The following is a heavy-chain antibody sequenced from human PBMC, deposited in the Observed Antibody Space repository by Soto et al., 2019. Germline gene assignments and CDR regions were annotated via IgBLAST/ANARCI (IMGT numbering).Heavy chain of an antibody. CDR1: GFTLSGYA. Sequence: GGSLRLSCAASGFTLSGYAMDWLRQAPGKGLEYVSGISSNGVGTYYANSVQGRFTISRDNSKNTVYLQMGSLRSEDMAVYYCARRARPDFYYMDVWGKGTTVTVSS. D-gene: IGHD6-6*01. CDR2: ISSNGVGT. V-gene: IGHV3-64*01. CDR3: ARRARPDFYYMDV. J-gene: IGHJ6*03.